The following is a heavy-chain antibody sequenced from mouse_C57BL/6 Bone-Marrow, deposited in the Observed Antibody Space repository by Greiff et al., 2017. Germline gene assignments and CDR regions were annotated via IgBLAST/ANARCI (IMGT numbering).Heavy chain of an antibody. CDR2: IDPSDSYT. V-gene: IGHV1-59*01. J-gene: IGHJ2*01. CDR3: ARFHYFDY. Sequence: QVQLQQPGAELVRPGTSVKLSCKASGYTFTSYWMHWVKQRPGQGLEWIGVIDPSDSYTNYNQKLKGKATLTVDTSSSTAYMQLSSLTSEDTAVYYCARFHYFDYWGQGTTLTVSS. CDR1: GYTFTSYW.